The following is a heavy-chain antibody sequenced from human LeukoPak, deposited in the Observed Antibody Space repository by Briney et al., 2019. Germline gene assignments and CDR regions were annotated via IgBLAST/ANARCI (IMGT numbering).Heavy chain of an antibody. D-gene: IGHD2-15*01. CDR3: AKDLDATGIFSDWFDP. V-gene: IGHV3-23*01. J-gene: IGHJ5*02. Sequence: HPGGSLRLSCAASGFTFSSYAMSWVRQAPGKGLEWVSAISGSGGSTHYTDSVKGRFTISRDDSKNTLYLQMSSLRVEDTAVYYCAKDLDATGIFSDWFDPWGQGTLVTVSS. CDR2: ISGSGGST. CDR1: GFTFSSYA.